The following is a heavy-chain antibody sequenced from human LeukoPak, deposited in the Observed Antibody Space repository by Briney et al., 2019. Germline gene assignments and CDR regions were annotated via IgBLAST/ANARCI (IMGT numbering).Heavy chain of an antibody. D-gene: IGHD3-10*01. CDR2: ISAYNGNT. Sequence: ASVKVSCKASGYTFTDDYIHWVRQAPGQGLEWMGWISAYNGNTNYAQKLQGRVTMTTDTSTSTAYMELSSLRSEDTAVYYCARGVRGKGWFDPWGQGTLVTVSS. J-gene: IGHJ5*02. V-gene: IGHV1-18*04. CDR3: ARGVRGKGWFDP. CDR1: GYTFTDDY.